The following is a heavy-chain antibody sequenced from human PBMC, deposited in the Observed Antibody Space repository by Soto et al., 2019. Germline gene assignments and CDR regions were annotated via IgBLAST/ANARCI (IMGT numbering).Heavy chain of an antibody. CDR1: GFTFSTYG. D-gene: IGHD5-18*01. CDR3: ARDRYTTGPYYIDV. Sequence: QVQLVESGGGVGQPVRSLRLACAASGFTFSTYGMHWVRQTPGKGLECVAVIWYDGNNKYYADSVKGRFTISRDNSKNTLYLQMNSLRAEDTAVYYCARDRYTTGPYYIDVWGKGTTVTVSS. V-gene: IGHV3-33*01. J-gene: IGHJ6*03. CDR2: IWYDGNNK.